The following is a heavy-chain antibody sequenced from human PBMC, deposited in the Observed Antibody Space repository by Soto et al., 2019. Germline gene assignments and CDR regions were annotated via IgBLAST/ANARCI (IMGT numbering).Heavy chain of an antibody. J-gene: IGHJ6*02. Sequence: ASVKVSCKASGDTFSTYTITWVRQAPGQGLEWMGGIIPRSATSNYAQKFQGRVTITADESTSTAYMELSSLRSEDTAVYYCAREGLVLVPTTANSDYYYYAMDVWGQGTTVTVSS. D-gene: IGHD2-2*01. V-gene: IGHV1-69*13. CDR2: IIPRSATS. CDR3: AREGLVLVPTTANSDYYYYAMDV. CDR1: GDTFSTYT.